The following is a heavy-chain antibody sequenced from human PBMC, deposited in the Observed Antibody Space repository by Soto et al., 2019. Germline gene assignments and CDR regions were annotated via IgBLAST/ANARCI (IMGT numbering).Heavy chain of an antibody. J-gene: IGHJ4*02. D-gene: IGHD4-17*01. CDR3: TSIHPLNGAYCED. Sequence: QVQLVESGGGLVKPGGSLRLSCVDSGFSFSHYYMSWIRQAPGKGLEWVSYIRSTATNIYYTDSVSGRFTISRDNSKNSLYLQMNNLSPEDTAVYYCTSIHPLNGAYCEDWGQGTLVTVSS. CDR1: GFSFSHYY. CDR2: IRSTATNI. V-gene: IGHV3-11*01.